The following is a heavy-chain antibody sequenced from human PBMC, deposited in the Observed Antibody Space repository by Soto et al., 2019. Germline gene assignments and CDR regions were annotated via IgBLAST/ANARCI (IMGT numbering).Heavy chain of an antibody. CDR1: GYTFTNYG. D-gene: IGHD3-22*01. J-gene: IGHJ4*02. CDR3: ARGSGYYYWDDY. Sequence: ASVKVSCKASGYTFTNYGISWVRQAPGQGLEWMGWISAYNGNTDYAQKFQGRVTMTTDTSTSTAYMELRSLRTDDTAVYYCARGSGYYYWDDYWGQGTLVTVSS. V-gene: IGHV1-18*01. CDR2: ISAYNGNT.